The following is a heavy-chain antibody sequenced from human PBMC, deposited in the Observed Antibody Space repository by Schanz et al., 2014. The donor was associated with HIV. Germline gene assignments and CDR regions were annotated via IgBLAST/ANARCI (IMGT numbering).Heavy chain of an antibody. V-gene: IGHV3-30*18. Sequence: QVQLVESGGGVVRPGRSLRLSCAASGFTFSSFGMHWVRQAPGKGLEWVAVISYDGINKYYEDSVKGRLTISRDNSKNTLYLQINSLRIDDTAVYYCAKDGGSRGRRRGMDVWGQGTTVTVSS. CDR3: AKDGGSRGRRRGMDV. CDR1: GFTFSSFG. J-gene: IGHJ6*02. D-gene: IGHD3-16*01. CDR2: ISYDGINK.